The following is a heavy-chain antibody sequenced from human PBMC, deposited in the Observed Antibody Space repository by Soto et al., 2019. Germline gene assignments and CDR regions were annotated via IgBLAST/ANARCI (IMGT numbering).Heavy chain of an antibody. CDR2: IYYDGNT. CDR3: ARSSIEPRVFMYPFDS. CDR1: GDSITSSSHY. Sequence: ASETLSPTCTVSGDSITSSSHYSGWIRPPPGKGLECIANIYYDGNTYYNPSLKSRVAISLDTSKNQFSLRLNSVTAADTAVYYCARSSIEPRVFMYPFDSWGQGTLVTVSS. J-gene: IGHJ4*02. D-gene: IGHD6-6*01. V-gene: IGHV4-39*01.